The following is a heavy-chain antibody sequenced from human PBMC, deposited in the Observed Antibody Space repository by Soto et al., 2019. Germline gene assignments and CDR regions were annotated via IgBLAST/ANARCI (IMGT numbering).Heavy chain of an antibody. CDR3: AREREAGQPYFDY. Sequence: QVQLVQSGAEVKKPGSSVKVSCKASGGIFRSFAISWVRQAPGQGLEWMGGVIPIFGSTNYAQKFQGRVTIIADESTSTAYMELSNLRSDDTGVYYCAREREAGQPYFDYWGQGTLVTVSS. CDR1: GGIFRSFA. J-gene: IGHJ4*02. V-gene: IGHV1-69*01. CDR2: VIPIFGST. D-gene: IGHD6-19*01.